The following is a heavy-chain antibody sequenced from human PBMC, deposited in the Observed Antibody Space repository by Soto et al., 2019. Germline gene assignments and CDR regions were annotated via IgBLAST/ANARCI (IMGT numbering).Heavy chain of an antibody. Sequence: QVHLQESGPGLVKPSGTLSLTCAVSGASVRSSHWWTWVRLPPGKGLEWIGGIYHVGFTSYTPSLKNRASMSIDQSRIQFSLTLSSVPAADTAVYYCARVRPPTSTRPAAVPYYFDYWGQGTLVTVSS. CDR3: ARVRPPTSTRPAAVPYYFDY. J-gene: IGHJ4*02. CDR2: IYHVGFT. CDR1: GASVRSSHW. V-gene: IGHV4-4*02. D-gene: IGHD2-2*01.